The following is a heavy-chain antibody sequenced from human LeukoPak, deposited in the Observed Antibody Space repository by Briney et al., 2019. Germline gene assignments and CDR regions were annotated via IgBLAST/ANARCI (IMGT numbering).Heavy chain of an antibody. D-gene: IGHD3-3*01. V-gene: IGHV1-18*01. J-gene: IGHJ6*02. CDR1: GYTFTSYG. CDR3: ARIRGITIFGVLGADNHGLDV. CDR2: ISAYNGNT. Sequence: ASVKVSCKASGYTFTSYGISWVRQAPGQGLEWMGWISAYNGNTNYAQKLQGRVTMTTDTSTSTAYMELRSLRSDDTAVYYCARIRGITIFGVLGADNHGLDVWGQGTTVTVSS.